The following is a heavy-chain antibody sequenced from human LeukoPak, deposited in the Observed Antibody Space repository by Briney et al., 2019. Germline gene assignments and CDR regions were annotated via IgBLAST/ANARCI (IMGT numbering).Heavy chain of an antibody. D-gene: IGHD6-13*01. Sequence: PSETLSLTCTVSGDSISNYYWSWIRQPPGKGLEWIGYIYYSGSTKYNPSLKSRVTISIDTSKHQFSLKLSSVTAADTAMYYCARGGDTSSWYAWFDPWGQGTLVTVSS. CDR2: IYYSGST. J-gene: IGHJ5*02. V-gene: IGHV4-59*01. CDR3: ARGGDTSSWYAWFDP. CDR1: GDSISNYY.